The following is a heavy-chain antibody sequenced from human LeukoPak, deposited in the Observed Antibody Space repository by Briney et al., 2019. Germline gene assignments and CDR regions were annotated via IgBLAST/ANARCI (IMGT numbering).Heavy chain of an antibody. CDR3: AFSLRYFDWSSVFDI. D-gene: IGHD3-9*01. Sequence: GGSLRLSCAASGFTFSSSAMHWVRQAPDKGLEWVAVISYDGSNKYYADSVKGRFTISRDNSKNTLYLQMNSLRAEDTAVYYCAFSLRYFDWSSVFDIWGQGTMVTVSS. J-gene: IGHJ3*02. CDR1: GFTFSSSA. V-gene: IGHV3-30-3*01. CDR2: ISYDGSNK.